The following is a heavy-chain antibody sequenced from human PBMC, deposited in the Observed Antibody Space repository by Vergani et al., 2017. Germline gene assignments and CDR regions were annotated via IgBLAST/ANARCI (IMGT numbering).Heavy chain of an antibody. CDR1: GITFWKFG. D-gene: IGHD5-12*01. CDR3: TKGSVYYHDSAGHGYDPYTGFDL. J-gene: IGHJ3*01. Sequence: EVDLVESGGGLAQPGGSLRLSCEASGITFWKFGMHWVRQGPGQGLEWVSGISWNRGAVDYADSVRGRFTISRDNAKNSLFLEMNSLRFEDTAVYFCTKGSVYYHDSAGHGYDPYTGFDLWGQGTLVTVSS. CDR2: ISWNRGAV. V-gene: IGHV3-9*01.